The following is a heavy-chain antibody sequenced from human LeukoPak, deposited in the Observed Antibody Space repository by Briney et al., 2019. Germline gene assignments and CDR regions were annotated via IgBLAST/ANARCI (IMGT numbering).Heavy chain of an antibody. D-gene: IGHD6-6*01. CDR3: ARDKEDHLVLRDYYHMDV. V-gene: IGHV1-46*01. CDR2: INPSGGST. J-gene: IGHJ6*03. CDR1: GYTFTSHF. Sequence: ASVKVSCKASGYTFTSHFMHWVRQAPGQGLEWMGKINPSGGSTSYAPKFQGRVTMTTDTSTRTVHMELSSLRSDDTAGYYCARDKEDHLVLRDYYHMDVWGKGTTVSVTS.